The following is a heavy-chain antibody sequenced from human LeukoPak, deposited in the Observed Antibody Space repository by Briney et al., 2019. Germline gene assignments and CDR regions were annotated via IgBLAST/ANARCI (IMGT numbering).Heavy chain of an antibody. CDR2: IIPILGIA. Sequence: GASVKVSCKASGGTFSSYAISCVRQAPGQGLEWMERIIPILGIANYAQKFQGRVTITADKSTSTAYMELSSLRSEDTAVYYCARGYYDSSGYYEYYFDYWGQGTLVTVSS. D-gene: IGHD3-22*01. CDR3: ARGYYDSSGYYEYYFDY. CDR1: GGTFSSYA. J-gene: IGHJ4*02. V-gene: IGHV1-69*04.